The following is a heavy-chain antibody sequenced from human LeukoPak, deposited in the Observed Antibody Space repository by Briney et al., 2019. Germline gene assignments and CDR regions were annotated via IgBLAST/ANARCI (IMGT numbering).Heavy chain of an antibody. J-gene: IGHJ4*02. CDR3: AKLWGAVAGTQN. CDR2: IYHSGST. V-gene: IGHV4-38-2*02. CDR1: GYSISSGYY. D-gene: IGHD6-19*01. Sequence: SETLSLTCTVSGYSISSGYYGAWIRQPPGQGLEWIGSIYHSGSTYYNPSLKSRVTMSLDTSKNQFSLKPSSVTAADTAVYYRAKLWGAVAGTQNWGQGTLVTVSS.